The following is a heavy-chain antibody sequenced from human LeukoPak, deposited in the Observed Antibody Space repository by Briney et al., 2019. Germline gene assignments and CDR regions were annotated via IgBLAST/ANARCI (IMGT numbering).Heavy chain of an antibody. Sequence: ASVKVSCKASGYTFTSYHMHWVRQAPGQGLEWMGIINPSGGTTNYAQKFRGRVTMTRDTSISTAYMELSRLRSDDTAVYYCARDLGSGYHRSVAARPWFDPWGQGTLVTVSS. V-gene: IGHV1-46*01. CDR3: ARDLGSGYHRSVAARPWFDP. J-gene: IGHJ5*02. CDR1: GYTFTSYH. CDR2: INPSGGTT. D-gene: IGHD3-22*01.